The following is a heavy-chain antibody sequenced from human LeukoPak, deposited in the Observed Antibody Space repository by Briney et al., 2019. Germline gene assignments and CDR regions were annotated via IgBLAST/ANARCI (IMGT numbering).Heavy chain of an antibody. D-gene: IGHD4-17*01. J-gene: IGHJ4*02. Sequence: PSETLSLTCTVSGGSITSYYWSWIRQPPGKGLEWIGYIYYSGSTNYNPSLKSRVTISVDSSRTHFSLKLSSVTAADTAVYYCARGYGDHYFDYWGQGTLVTVSS. CDR1: GGSITSYY. CDR3: ARGYGDHYFDY. V-gene: IGHV4-59*01. CDR2: IYYSGST.